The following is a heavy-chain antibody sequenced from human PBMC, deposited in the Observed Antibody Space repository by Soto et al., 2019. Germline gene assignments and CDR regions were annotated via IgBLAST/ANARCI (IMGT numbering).Heavy chain of an antibody. Sequence: SGGSLRLSCAASGFTFSSYGMHWVRQAPGKGLEWVAVISYDGSNKYYADSVKGRFTISRDNSKNTLYLQMNSLRAEDTAVYYCAKGGPYDSSGYYDYYFDYWGQGTLVTVSS. V-gene: IGHV3-30*18. CDR1: GFTFSSYG. J-gene: IGHJ4*02. CDR2: ISYDGSNK. CDR3: AKGGPYDSSGYYDYYFDY. D-gene: IGHD3-22*01.